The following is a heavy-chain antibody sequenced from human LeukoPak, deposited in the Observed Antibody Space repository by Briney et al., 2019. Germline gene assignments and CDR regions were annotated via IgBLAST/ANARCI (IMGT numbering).Heavy chain of an antibody. CDR1: GFTVNNYD. CDR3: VRARGRGSYNFDY. CDR2: IASGGDT. D-gene: IGHD1-26*01. J-gene: IGHJ4*02. V-gene: IGHV3-13*04. Sequence: PGGSLRLSCAASGFTVNNYDMHWARQVTGKGLQWVSSIASGGDTYYPASVKGRFTMSRENAKSSFYLQMDSLRPGDTAVYYCVRARGRGSYNFDYWGQGTLVTVSS.